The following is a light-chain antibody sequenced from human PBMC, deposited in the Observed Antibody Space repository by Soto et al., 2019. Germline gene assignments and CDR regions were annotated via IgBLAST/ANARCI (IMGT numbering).Light chain of an antibody. Sequence: DIQMTQSPSSLSASVGDRVTITCQASQDITNYLNWYQQKPGKAPRFLLYDASSLETGVPSRFSGSGSGTDFTFTISSLQPEDIATFYCQEYNSGLTFGGGTKVDIK. J-gene: IGKJ4*01. CDR1: QDITNY. V-gene: IGKV1-33*01. CDR2: DAS. CDR3: QEYNSGLT.